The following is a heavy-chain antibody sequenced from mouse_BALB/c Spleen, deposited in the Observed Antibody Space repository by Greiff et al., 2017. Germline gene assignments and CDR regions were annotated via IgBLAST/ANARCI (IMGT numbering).Heavy chain of an antibody. CDR2: IDPEDGDT. CDR1: GFNIKDYY. J-gene: IGHJ2*01. CDR3: NARRTWASGY. Sequence: EVKGQQSGAGLVRSGASVKLSCTASGFNIKDYYMPWVKQRPEQGLEWIGWIDPEDGDTEYAPKFQGKATMTADTSSNTVYLQISSLTSEDTAVYYCNARRTWASGYWGQGTTLTVSS. V-gene: IGHV14-4*02.